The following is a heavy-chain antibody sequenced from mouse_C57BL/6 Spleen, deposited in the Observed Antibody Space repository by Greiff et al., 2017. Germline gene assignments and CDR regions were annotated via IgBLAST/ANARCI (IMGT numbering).Heavy chain of an antibody. CDR2: INPSSGYT. D-gene: IGHD2-1*01. J-gene: IGHJ4*01. CDR1: GYTFTSYT. V-gene: IGHV1-4*01. CDR3: ARSGGNYPYYAMDY. Sequence: VQLQQSGAELARPGASVKMSCKASGYTFTSYTMHWVKQRPGQGLEWIGYINPSSGYTKYNQKFKDKATLTADKSSSTAYMQLSSLTSEDSAVYYCARSGGNYPYYAMDYWGQGPSVTVSS.